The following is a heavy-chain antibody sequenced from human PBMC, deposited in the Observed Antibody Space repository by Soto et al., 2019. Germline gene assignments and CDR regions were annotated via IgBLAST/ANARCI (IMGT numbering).Heavy chain of an antibody. CDR2: ISSDSAYT. D-gene: IGHD3-16*01. CDR3: ATNIRLDH. CDR1: GFSFNNYA. Sequence: VQLMESGGGVVHPGTSLRLSCEVSGFSFNNYAMHWVRQAPGKGLEWVAYISSDSAYTNYIDSVRGRFTISRDNAKNSLYLQMNSLRAEDTAVYYCATNIRLDHWGLGTLITVSS. J-gene: IGHJ4*02. V-gene: IGHV3-21*05.